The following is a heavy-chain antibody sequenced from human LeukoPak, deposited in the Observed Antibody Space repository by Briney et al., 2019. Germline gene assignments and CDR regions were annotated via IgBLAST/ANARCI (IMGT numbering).Heavy chain of an antibody. D-gene: IGHD6-13*01. V-gene: IGHV1-46*01. J-gene: IGHJ4*02. CDR1: GYTFTIYY. Sequence: ASVKASCKASGYTFTIYYMHWVQQAPGQGLEWMGIINPSGGSTTSAQKFQGRVTMTRDTSTNTVYMELSSLRSEDTAVYYCARDSSSNSVDYWGQGTLVTVSS. CDR2: INPSGGST. CDR3: ARDSSSNSVDY.